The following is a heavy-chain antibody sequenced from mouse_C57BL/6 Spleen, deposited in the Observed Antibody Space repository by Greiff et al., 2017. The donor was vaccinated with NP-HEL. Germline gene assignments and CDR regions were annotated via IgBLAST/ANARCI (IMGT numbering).Heavy chain of an antibody. CDR1: GYTFTSYW. Sequence: VQLKQPGAELVKPGASVKMSCKASGYTFTSYWITWVKQRPGQGLEWIGDIYPGSGSTNYNEKFKSKATLTVDTSSSTAYMQLSSLTSEDSAVYYCAATVVARAMDYWGQGTSVTVSS. CDR2: IYPGSGST. D-gene: IGHD1-1*01. CDR3: AATVVARAMDY. J-gene: IGHJ4*01. V-gene: IGHV1-55*01.